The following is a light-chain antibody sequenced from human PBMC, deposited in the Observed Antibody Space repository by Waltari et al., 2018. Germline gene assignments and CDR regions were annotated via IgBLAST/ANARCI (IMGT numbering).Light chain of an antibody. Sequence: EIVLTQSPGTLSLSPGERATLSCRASQSVSRALAWYQQNPGQAPGLLIYGASNRATSIPDRFSGSGSGTDFSLIICRLEPEDFAVYYCQHYVILPVTFGQGTKVEIK. CDR1: QSVSRA. J-gene: IGKJ1*01. CDR2: GAS. V-gene: IGKV3-20*01. CDR3: QHYVILPVT.